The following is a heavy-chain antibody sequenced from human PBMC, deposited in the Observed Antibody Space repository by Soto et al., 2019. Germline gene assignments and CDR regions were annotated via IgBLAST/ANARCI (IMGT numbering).Heavy chain of an antibody. V-gene: IGHV4-31*03. D-gene: IGHD2-8*01. CDR2: IDTNGDT. CDR1: GDSLRRGFNH. J-gene: IGHJ4*02. CDR3: ARGTVYYCANDKCGFFFDH. Sequence: QVQLQESGSGLMKPSQTLSLDCSVSGDSLRRGFNHWSWIRQTPGKGLQLIWYIDTNGDTHYDQSLRNRLNMSIVTTESRFSLKVTSVPAADTAVYYCARGTVYYCANDKCGFFFDHWGQGALVTVTS.